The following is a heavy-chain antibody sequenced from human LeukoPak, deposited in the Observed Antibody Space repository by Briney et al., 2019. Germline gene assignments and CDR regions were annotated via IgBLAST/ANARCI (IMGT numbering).Heavy chain of an antibody. Sequence: GSSVKVSCKASGGTFSSYAISWVRQAPGQGLEWMGGIIPIFGTANYAQKFQGRVTITRDTSASTAYMELSSLRSEDTAVYYCAASGGAAYYYYGMDVWGQGTTVTVSS. CDR2: IIPIFGTA. D-gene: IGHD6-19*01. CDR3: AASGGAAYYYYGMDV. V-gene: IGHV1-69*05. CDR1: GGTFSSYA. J-gene: IGHJ6*02.